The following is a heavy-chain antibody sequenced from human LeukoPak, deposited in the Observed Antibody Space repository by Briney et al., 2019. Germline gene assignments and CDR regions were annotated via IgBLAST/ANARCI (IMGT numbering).Heavy chain of an antibody. D-gene: IGHD3-3*01. CDR2: IKHDGSEK. Sequence: GGSLRLSCAASGFIFANYFMSWVRQAPGKGLEWVASIKHDGSEKYYVDSVRGRFTISRDNTMNSLYLQMSSLRAEDTAVYYCATDRGWRTSGYYLYYFEYWGQGTLVTYSS. J-gene: IGHJ4*02. CDR3: ATDRGWRTSGYYLYYFEY. V-gene: IGHV3-7*01. CDR1: GFIFANYF.